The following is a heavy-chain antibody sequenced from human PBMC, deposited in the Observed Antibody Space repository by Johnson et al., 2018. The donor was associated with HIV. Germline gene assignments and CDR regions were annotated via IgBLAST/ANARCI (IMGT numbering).Heavy chain of an antibody. D-gene: IGHD6-13*01. V-gene: IGHV3-9*01. J-gene: IGHJ3*02. CDR1: GFTFNDYA. CDR3: ARAEYGYSSSLYGTFDI. CDR2: ISWNSGST. Sequence: VQLVESGGGLVQPGRSLRLSCAASGFTFNDYAMNWVRQAPGKGLEWVSGISWNSGSTGYADSVKGRFTISRDNAKNSLYLQINSLRAEDTALYYCARAEYGYSSSLYGTFDIWGQGTTVTVSS.